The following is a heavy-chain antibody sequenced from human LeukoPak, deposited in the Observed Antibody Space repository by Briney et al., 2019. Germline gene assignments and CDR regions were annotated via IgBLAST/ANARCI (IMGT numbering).Heavy chain of an antibody. CDR2: IYCSGST. D-gene: IGHD2-8*01. CDR1: GGSISSHY. V-gene: IGHV4-59*11. Sequence: SSETLSLTCTVSGGSISSHYWSWLRQPPGKGLEWFGYIYCSGSTNYNPSLKSRVTISVDTSKNPFSLKLSSVTAADTAVYYCASQSVGYCTNGVCDYEDYWGQGTLVTVSS. CDR3: ASQSVGYCTNGVCDYEDY. J-gene: IGHJ4*02.